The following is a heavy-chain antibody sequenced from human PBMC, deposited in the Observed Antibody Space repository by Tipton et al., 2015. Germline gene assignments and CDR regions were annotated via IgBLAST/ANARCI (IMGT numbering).Heavy chain of an antibody. Sequence: SLRLSCAASGFTFSTYYMHWVRQAPGKGLEWVANIKQDGSEKYYVDSVKGRFTISRDNAKNSLYLQMNSLRAEDTAVYYCARDSYSSSPYYYGMDVWGQGTTVTVSS. V-gene: IGHV3-7*01. CDR2: IKQDGSEK. CDR3: ARDSYSSSPYYYGMDV. J-gene: IGHJ6*02. D-gene: IGHD6-13*01. CDR1: GFTFSTYY.